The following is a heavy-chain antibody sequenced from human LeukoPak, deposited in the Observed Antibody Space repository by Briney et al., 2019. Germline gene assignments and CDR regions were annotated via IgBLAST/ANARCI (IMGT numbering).Heavy chain of an antibody. D-gene: IGHD1-1*01. J-gene: IGHJ5*01. CDR2: INPNSGGT. CDR3: ARVPGRTNWLDS. Sequence: ASVKVSCKASGYTFTGYYIHWVRQAPGQGPEWMGWINPNSGGTNYAQKFKGRVTMTRDTSISTAYMDLSRLRSDDTAVYYCARVPGRTNWLDSWGQGTLVTVSS. V-gene: IGHV1-2*02. CDR1: GYTFTGYY.